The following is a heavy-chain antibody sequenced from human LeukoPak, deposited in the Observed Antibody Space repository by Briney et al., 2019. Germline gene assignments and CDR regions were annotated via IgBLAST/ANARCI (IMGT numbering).Heavy chain of an antibody. D-gene: IGHD6-13*01. CDR2: ISTSGGYI. CDR3: ARARQQLAD. CDR1: GFTFSSYS. Sequence: GGSLTLSCAASGFTFSSYSMNWVRQAPGKGLEWVSSISTSGGYIFYADSVKGRFTMSRDNAENSLYLQMNSLRAEDTAVYYCARARQQLADWGQGTLVTVSS. J-gene: IGHJ4*02. V-gene: IGHV3-21*01.